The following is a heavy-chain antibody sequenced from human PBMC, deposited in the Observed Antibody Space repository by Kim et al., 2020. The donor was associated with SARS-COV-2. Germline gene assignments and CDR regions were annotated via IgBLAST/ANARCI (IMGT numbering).Heavy chain of an antibody. Sequence: GGSLRLSCAASGFTFRNYAMSWVRQAPGKGLEWVSSIRGGGATFYADFFKDRFTISRDNSKNTLFLHMISLRAEDTALYYCAKMVTEFLLGSVVDFWGQGTLVTVSS. J-gene: IGHJ4*02. V-gene: IGHV3-23*01. D-gene: IGHD1-26*01. CDR3: AKMVTEFLLGSVVDF. CDR1: GFTFRNYA. CDR2: IRGGGAT.